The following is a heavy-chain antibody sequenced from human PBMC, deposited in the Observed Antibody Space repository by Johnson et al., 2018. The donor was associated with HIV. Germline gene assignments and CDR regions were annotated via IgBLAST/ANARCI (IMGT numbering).Heavy chain of an antibody. V-gene: IGHV3-30*04. CDR3: ARVRGGTGHGAFDI. J-gene: IGHJ3*02. CDR2: ISYDASNK. CDR1: AFTFSSYA. Sequence: QMLLVESGGGVVQPGRSLRLSCAASAFTFSSYAMHWVRQAPGKGLEWVAVISYDASNKYYADSVKGRFTISRDNSNNTFYLQMNSLRTEDTAVYYCARVRGGTGHGAFDIWGQGTMVTVSS.